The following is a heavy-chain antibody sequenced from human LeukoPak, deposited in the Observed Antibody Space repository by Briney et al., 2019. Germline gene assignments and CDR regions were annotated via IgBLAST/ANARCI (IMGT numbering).Heavy chain of an antibody. Sequence: ASVKVSCKASGGTFSSYAISWVRQAPGQGLEWRGRIIPIFGTANYAQKFQGRVTITTDESTSTAYMELSSLRSEDTAVYYCARDGYYYDSSGYAYPYNWFHPWGQGTLVTVSS. J-gene: IGHJ5*02. CDR3: ARDGYYYDSSGYAYPYNWFHP. CDR1: GGTFSSYA. V-gene: IGHV1-69*05. D-gene: IGHD3-22*01. CDR2: IIPIFGTA.